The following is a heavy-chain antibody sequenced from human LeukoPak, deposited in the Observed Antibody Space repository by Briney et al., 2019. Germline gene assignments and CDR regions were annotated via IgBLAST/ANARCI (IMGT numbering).Heavy chain of an antibody. D-gene: IGHD3-10*01. J-gene: IGHJ4*02. CDR1: GFTFSNYW. CDR2: IDQDGSAE. V-gene: IGHV3-7*04. CDR3: ARADNYGSILDY. Sequence: GGSLRLSCAASGFTFSNYWMSWFRQSPGRGLEWVANIDQDGSAEYYVDSVGGRFTVSRDNAKNSLYLQIDSLRAEDTAVYYCARADNYGSILDYWGRGTLVTVSS.